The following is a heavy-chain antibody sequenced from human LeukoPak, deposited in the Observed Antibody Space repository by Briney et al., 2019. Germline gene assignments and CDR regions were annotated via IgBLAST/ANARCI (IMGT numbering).Heavy chain of an antibody. Sequence: ASVKVSCKAYGYTFTGYYMHWVRQAPGQGLEWMGWINPNSGGTNYAQKFQGRVTMTRDTSISTAYMELSRLRSDDTAVYYCARVGWDIVVVPAAPPRYYYYYGMDVWGQGTTVTVSS. CDR3: ARVGWDIVVVPAAPPRYYYYYGMDV. D-gene: IGHD2-2*01. CDR1: GYTFTGYY. V-gene: IGHV1-2*02. J-gene: IGHJ6*02. CDR2: INPNSGGT.